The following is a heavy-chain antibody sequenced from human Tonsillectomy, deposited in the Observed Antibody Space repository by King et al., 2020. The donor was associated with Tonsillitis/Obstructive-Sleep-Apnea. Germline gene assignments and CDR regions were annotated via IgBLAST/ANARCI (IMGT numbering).Heavy chain of an antibody. V-gene: IGHV5-51*01. D-gene: IGHD5-24*01. Sequence: QLVQSGGEVKKPGASLKISCKGSGYCFTTYMIGWVRQLPGKILEWWGCIYTGVSTTQYSPSFQRQVHFSADQSISTAYLQWSSLKASDTAMYYCATTSDGTSSPYWGQGTLVTVSS. CDR2: IYTGVSTT. CDR1: GYCFTTYM. J-gene: IGHJ4*02. CDR3: ATTSDGTSSPY.